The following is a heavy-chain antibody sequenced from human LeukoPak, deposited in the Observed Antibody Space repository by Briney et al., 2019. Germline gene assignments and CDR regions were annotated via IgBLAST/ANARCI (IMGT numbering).Heavy chain of an antibody. CDR2: IYYSGST. Sequence: KPSETLSLTCTVSGGSIRNYYWSWIRQPPGKGLEWIGYIYYSGSTNYNPSLESRVTISVDTSKNQFSLKLSSVTAADTAVYYCARRDLITGTTDYWGQGILVTVSS. V-gene: IGHV4-59*01. J-gene: IGHJ4*02. D-gene: IGHD1-7*01. CDR3: ARRDLITGTTDY. CDR1: GGSIRNYY.